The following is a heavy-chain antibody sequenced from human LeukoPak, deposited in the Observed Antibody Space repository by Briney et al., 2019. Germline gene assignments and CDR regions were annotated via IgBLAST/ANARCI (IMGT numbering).Heavy chain of an antibody. CDR1: GYTFSSYT. CDR3: GRDPRLGIRGYTYGYIEY. Sequence: EASVKVSCKTSGYTFSSYTITWVRQAPGQGLQWMGWINTNTGNPTYAQGFTGRYVFSLDTPVSTAYLQISGLTADDTAVYFCGRDPRLGIRGYTYGYIEYWGQGTLVTVSS. J-gene: IGHJ4*02. V-gene: IGHV7-4-1*02. D-gene: IGHD5-18*01. CDR2: INTNTGNP.